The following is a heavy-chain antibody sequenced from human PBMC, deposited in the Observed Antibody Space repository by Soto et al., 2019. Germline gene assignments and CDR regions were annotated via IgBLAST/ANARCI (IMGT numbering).Heavy chain of an antibody. CDR1: GFTVRSYG. J-gene: IGHJ4*02. CDR2: ISYDGSNK. D-gene: IGHD2-21*01. V-gene: IGHV3-30*18. Sequence: LRPSCGASGFTVRSYGMHWVRQAPGKGLEWVAVISYDGSNKYYADSVKGRFTISRDNSKNTLYLQMNSLRAEDTAVYYCAKEPPLLDYWGQGTLVTVSS. CDR3: AKEPPLLDY.